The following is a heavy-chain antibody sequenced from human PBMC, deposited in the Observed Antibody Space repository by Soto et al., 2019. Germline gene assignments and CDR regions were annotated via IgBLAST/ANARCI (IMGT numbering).Heavy chain of an antibody. CDR1: GYTFTSYD. V-gene: IGHV1-8*01. J-gene: IGHJ6*02. Sequence: QVQLVQSGAEVKKPGASVKVSCKASGYTFTSYDINWVRQATGQGLEWMGWMNPNSGNTGYAQKFQGRVTMTRNTSISTAYMELSSLRSEDTAVYYCARGLLLWFGERCADYYGMDVWGQGTTVTVSS. D-gene: IGHD3-10*01. CDR2: MNPNSGNT. CDR3: ARGLLLWFGERCADYYGMDV.